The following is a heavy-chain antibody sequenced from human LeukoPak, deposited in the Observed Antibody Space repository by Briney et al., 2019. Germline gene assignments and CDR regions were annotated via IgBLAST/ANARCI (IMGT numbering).Heavy chain of an antibody. CDR3: AREVVVVPAALHYYYYYMDV. D-gene: IGHD2-2*01. Sequence: SETLSLTCAVYGGSFSGYYWSWIRQPPGKGLEWIGEINHSGSTNYNPSPKSRVTISVDTSKNQFSLKLSSVTAADTAVYYCAREVVVVPAALHYYYYYMDVWGKGTTVTVSS. CDR2: INHSGST. CDR1: GGSFSGYY. J-gene: IGHJ6*03. V-gene: IGHV4-34*01.